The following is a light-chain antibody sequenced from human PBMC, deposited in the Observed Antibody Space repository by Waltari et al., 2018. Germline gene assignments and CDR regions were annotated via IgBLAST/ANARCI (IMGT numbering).Light chain of an antibody. V-gene: IGKV3-20*01. J-gene: IGKJ1*01. CDR3: QHYVRLPVT. CDR1: QSVGRT. Sequence: EIVLTQSLGTLSLSPGERAILPCRASQSVGRTLAWYQQKPGQAPRLLIYGASNRATGIPDRFSGSGSGTDFSLTISRLEPEDFSVYYCQHYVRLPVTFGQGTRVEI. CDR2: GAS.